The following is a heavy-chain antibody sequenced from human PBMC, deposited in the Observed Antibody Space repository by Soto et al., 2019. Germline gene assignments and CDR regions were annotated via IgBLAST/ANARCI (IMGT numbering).Heavy chain of an antibody. J-gene: IGHJ5*02. Sequence: QITLKESGPTLVKPTQTLTLTCTFSGFSLSTSGVGVGWIRQPPGKALEWLALIYWDDDKRYSPSLKSRLTITKNTSKNQVDLTTTNMDPVDTATDFCARAGGADQLLNWFDPWGQGTLVIFSS. CDR1: GFSLSTSGVG. V-gene: IGHV2-5*02. D-gene: IGHD2-2*01. CDR2: IYWDDDK. CDR3: ARAGGADQLLNWFDP.